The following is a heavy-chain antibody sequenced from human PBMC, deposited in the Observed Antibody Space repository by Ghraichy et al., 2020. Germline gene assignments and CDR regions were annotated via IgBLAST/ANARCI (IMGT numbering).Heavy chain of an antibody. Sequence: LSLTCAASGFTFSSYGMHWVRQAPGKGLEWVAVISYDGSNKYYADSVKGRFTISRDNSKNTLYLQMNSLRAEDTAVYYCAKDSYYDFWSTLKPSRLLSPASDYWGQGTLVTVSS. J-gene: IGHJ4*02. D-gene: IGHD3-3*01. CDR3: AKDSYYDFWSTLKPSRLLSPASDY. CDR2: ISYDGSNK. V-gene: IGHV3-30*18. CDR1: GFTFSSYG.